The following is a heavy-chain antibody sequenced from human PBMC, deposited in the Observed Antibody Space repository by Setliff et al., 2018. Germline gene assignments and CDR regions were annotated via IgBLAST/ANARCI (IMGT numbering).Heavy chain of an antibody. V-gene: IGHV3-33*08. CDR2: IWDDGGYK. CDR3: ARTCSGSGCYAGLES. D-gene: IGHD2-15*01. CDR1: GFTFSTYR. J-gene: IGHJ4*02. Sequence: GGSLRLSCAASGFTFSTYRMHWVRQAPGKGLEWVAIIWDDGGYKYHADSVKVRVTISRDNSKNTLYLQMNSLRPEDTAVYYCARTCSGSGCYAGLESWGQGTPVTVSS.